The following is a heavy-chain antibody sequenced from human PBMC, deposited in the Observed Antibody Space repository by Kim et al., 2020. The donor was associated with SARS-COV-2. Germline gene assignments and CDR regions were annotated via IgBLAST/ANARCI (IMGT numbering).Heavy chain of an antibody. CDR1: GGSFSGYY. J-gene: IGHJ6*03. D-gene: IGHD2-15*01. CDR2: INHSGST. CDR3: ARLPRYGGKLGGGFYYYM. Sequence: SETLSLTCAVYGGSFSGYYWSWIRQPPGKGLEWIGEINHSGSTNYNPSLKSRVTISVDTSKNQFSLKLSSVTAADTAVYYCARLPRYGGKLGGGFYYYM. V-gene: IGHV4-34*01.